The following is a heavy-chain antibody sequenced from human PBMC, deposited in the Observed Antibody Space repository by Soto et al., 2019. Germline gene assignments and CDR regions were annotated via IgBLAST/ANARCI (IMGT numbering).Heavy chain of an antibody. Sequence: QVQLQESGPGLVKPSGTLSLTCAVSGGSISSGTWWSWVRQSPGRGLEWIGEIYHSGSPNYNPSLKSRVPMSVSKAQNLFYLSLSSGTAAASALYYCAWRIPAHSTWFDPWGQGTLVTVSS. J-gene: IGHJ5*02. CDR3: AWRIPAHSTWFDP. CDR2: IYHSGSP. V-gene: IGHV4-4*02. D-gene: IGHD2-15*01. CDR1: GGSISSGTW.